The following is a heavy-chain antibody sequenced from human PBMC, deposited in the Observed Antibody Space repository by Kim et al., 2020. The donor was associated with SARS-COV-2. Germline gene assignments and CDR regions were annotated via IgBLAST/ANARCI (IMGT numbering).Heavy chain of an antibody. V-gene: IGHV1-3*01. CDR1: GYTFTSYA. CDR2: INAGNGNT. D-gene: IGHD5-12*01. CDR3: ARSRDIVATKNYGMDV. J-gene: IGHJ6*02. Sequence: ASVKVSCKASGYTFTSYAMHWVRQAPGQRLEWMGWINAGNGNTKYSQKFQGRVTITRDTSASTAYMELSSLRSEDTAVYYCARSRDIVATKNYGMDVWGQGTTVTVS.